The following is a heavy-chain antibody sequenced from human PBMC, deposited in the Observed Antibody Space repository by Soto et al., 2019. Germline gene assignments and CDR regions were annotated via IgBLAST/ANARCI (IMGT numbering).Heavy chain of an antibody. CDR3: ARVGGDDFGDSGGFDY. D-gene: IGHD4-17*01. J-gene: IGHJ4*02. CDR2: IYYSGRT. V-gene: IGHV4-59*01. Sequence: QVQLQESGPGLVKPSETLSLTCTVSGGSIRDYFWTWIRQPPGKGLEWIGYIYYSGRTNYNPSLKSRVSIAVDTSKNHFSLQLRSVTAPDTAVYYCARVGGDDFGDSGGFDYWGQGTLVTVSS. CDR1: GGSIRDYF.